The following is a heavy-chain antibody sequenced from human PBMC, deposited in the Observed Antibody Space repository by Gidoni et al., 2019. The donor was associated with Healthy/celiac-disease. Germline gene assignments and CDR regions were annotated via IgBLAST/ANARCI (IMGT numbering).Heavy chain of an antibody. CDR3: TTDHPLLWSLVTV. CDR1: GFTFSNAW. CDR2: IKSKTDGGTT. D-gene: IGHD3-10*01. J-gene: IGHJ3*01. V-gene: IGHV3-15*01. Sequence: EVQLVESGGGLVKPGGYIRLSCAASGFTFSNAWMSWVRQAPGKGLEWVGRIKSKTDGGTTDYAAPVKGRFTISRDDSKNTLYLQMNSLKTEDTAVYYCTTDHPLLWSLVTVWGQGTMVTVSS.